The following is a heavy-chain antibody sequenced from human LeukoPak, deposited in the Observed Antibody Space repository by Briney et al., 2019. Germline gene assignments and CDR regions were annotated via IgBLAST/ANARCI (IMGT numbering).Heavy chain of an antibody. CDR1: GYTFTGYY. D-gene: IGHD3-3*01. CDR3: ARVPDTIFGVADYYYYYMDV. CDR2: ISAYNGNT. V-gene: IGHV1-18*04. J-gene: IGHJ6*03. Sequence: ASVKVSCKASGYTFTGYYMHWVRQAPGQGLEWMGWISAYNGNTNYAQKLQGRVTMTTDTSTSTAYMELRSLRSDDTAVYYCARVPDTIFGVADYYYYYMDVWGKGTTVTVSS.